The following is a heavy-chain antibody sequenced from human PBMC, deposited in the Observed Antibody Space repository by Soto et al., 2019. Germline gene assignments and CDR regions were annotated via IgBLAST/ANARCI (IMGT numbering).Heavy chain of an antibody. J-gene: IGHJ4*02. CDR1: GFTFSSYS. V-gene: IGHV3-21*01. CDR2: ISSSSYI. D-gene: IGHD3-3*01. CDR3: ARDLPRSFGVVTPSFDY. Sequence: GGSLRLSCAASGFTFSSYSMNWVRQAPGKGLEWVSSISSSSYIYYADSVKGRFTISRDNAKNSLYLQMNSLRAEDTAVYYCARDLPRSFGVVTPSFDYWGQGTLVTVSS.